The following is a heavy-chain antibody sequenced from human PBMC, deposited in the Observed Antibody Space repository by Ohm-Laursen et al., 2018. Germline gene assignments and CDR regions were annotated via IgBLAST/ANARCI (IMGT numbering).Heavy chain of an antibody. J-gene: IGHJ4*02. V-gene: IGHV4-4*07. CDR3: AVSEVRYSFTYLADF. CDR2: IYTSGST. D-gene: IGHD3-9*01. Sequence: SETLSLTCAVSGGSISSYYWSWIRQPAGKGLEWIGRIYTSGSTNYNPSLKSRVTMSVDTSRSQISLTLTSVTAADTAVYYCAVSEVRYSFTYLADFWGQGTLVTVPS. CDR1: GGSISSYY.